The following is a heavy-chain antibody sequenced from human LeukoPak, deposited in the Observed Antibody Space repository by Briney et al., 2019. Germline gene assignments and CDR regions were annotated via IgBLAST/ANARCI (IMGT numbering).Heavy chain of an antibody. Sequence: SETLSVTCAVYGGSISGYNWSWIRQTPVKRLERIGEFNHSGSTNYNPSLKSRVTISVDSSKNQFSLKLSSVTAADTAVFFQAEDGIRYRTYGMDVWGQGTTVTVSS. CDR3: AEDGIRYRTYGMDV. CDR1: GGSISGYN. V-gene: IGHV4-34*01. CDR2: FNHSGST. J-gene: IGHJ6*02. D-gene: IGHD3-9*01.